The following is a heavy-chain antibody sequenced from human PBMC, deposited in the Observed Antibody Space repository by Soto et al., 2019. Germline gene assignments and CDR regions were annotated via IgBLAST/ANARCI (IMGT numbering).Heavy chain of an antibody. V-gene: IGHV3-21*01. CDR1: AFTFRSYS. D-gene: IGHD3-9*01. CDR3: ARVMWDDILTGYSAR. J-gene: IGHJ4*02. CDR2: ISSSSTYI. Sequence: EVQLVESGGGLVKPGGSLRLSCAASAFTFRSYSMNWVRQAPGKGLEWVSVISSSSTYIYYADSMKGRFTISRDNAKNSLYLQMNNLRAEDRAVYYGARVMWDDILTGYSARWGQGTLVTVSS.